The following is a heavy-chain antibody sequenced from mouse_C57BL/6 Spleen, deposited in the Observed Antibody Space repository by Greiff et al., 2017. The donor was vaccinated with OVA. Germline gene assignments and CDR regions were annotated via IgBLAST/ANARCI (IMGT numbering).Heavy chain of an antibody. Sequence: VKLQESGAELVRPGASVTLSCKASGYTFTDYEMHWVKQTPVHGLEWIGAIDPETGGTAYNQKFKGKAILTADKSSSPAYMELRSLTSEDAAVYYCTLATPSAYWGQGTLVTVSA. D-gene: IGHD6-1*01. CDR1: GYTFTDYE. V-gene: IGHV1-15*01. CDR2: IDPETGGT. J-gene: IGHJ3*01. CDR3: TLATPSAY.